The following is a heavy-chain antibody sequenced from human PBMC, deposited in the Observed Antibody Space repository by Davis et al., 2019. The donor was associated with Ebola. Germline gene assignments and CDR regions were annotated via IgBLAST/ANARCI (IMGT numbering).Heavy chain of an antibody. CDR1: GGSISSSSYY. J-gene: IGHJ4*02. Sequence: SETLSLTCTVSGGSISSSSYYWGWIRQPPGKGLEWIGRIYYSGSTYYNPSLKSRVTISVDTSKNQFSRKLSSVTAADTAVYYCARPDASGALYFDYWGQGTLVTVSS. D-gene: IGHD2-2*01. V-gene: IGHV4-39*01. CDR3: ARPDASGALYFDY. CDR2: IYYSGST.